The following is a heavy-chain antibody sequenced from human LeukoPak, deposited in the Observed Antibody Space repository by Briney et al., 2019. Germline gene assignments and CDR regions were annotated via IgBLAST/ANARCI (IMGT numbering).Heavy chain of an antibody. Sequence: GGSLRLSCAASGFTFSSYWMSWVRQAPGKGLEWVANIKQDGSEKYYVDSVKGRFTISRDNAKNSLYLQMNSLRAEDTAVHYCARGGRWRYGDYADYWGQGTLVTVSS. CDR1: GFTFSSYW. CDR3: ARGGRWRYGDYADY. CDR2: IKQDGSEK. V-gene: IGHV3-7*01. D-gene: IGHD4-17*01. J-gene: IGHJ4*02.